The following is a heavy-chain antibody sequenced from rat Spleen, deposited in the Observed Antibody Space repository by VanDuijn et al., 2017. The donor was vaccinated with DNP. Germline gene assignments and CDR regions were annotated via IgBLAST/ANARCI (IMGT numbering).Heavy chain of an antibody. CDR3: ARLRGLPRVMDA. J-gene: IGHJ4*01. D-gene: IGHD4-1*01. CDR2: ISTSGSRT. Sequence: EVQLVESGGGLVQPGRSLKLSCAASGFTFSNYYMAWVRQAPKKGLEWVATISTSGSRTYYPDSVKGRITVSRDNAKSTLYLQMDSLRSEDTATYYCARLRGLPRVMDAWGQGASVTVSS. V-gene: IGHV5-25*01. CDR1: GFTFSNYY.